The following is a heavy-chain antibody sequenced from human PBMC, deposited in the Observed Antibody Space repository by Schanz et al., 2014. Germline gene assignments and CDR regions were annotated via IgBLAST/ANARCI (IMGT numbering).Heavy chain of an antibody. Sequence: VQLVESGGGVVQPGRSLRLSCAASGFTFSTHAMHWVRQAPGKGLEWVALVASDGNNDYYTDSVKGRFTISRDNSKNAVQQQMNSLRAEATADYCGAKHDSDRGGIYLNWFDSWGQGTLVTVSA. D-gene: IGHD3-10*01. CDR2: VASDGNND. CDR1: GFTFSTHA. V-gene: IGHV3-30*18. CDR3: AKHDSDRGGIYLNWFDS. J-gene: IGHJ5*01.